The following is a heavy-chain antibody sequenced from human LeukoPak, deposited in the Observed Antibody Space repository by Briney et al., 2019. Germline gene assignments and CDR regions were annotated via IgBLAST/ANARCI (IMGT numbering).Heavy chain of an antibody. V-gene: IGHV3-33*06. CDR1: GFTFSSYG. Sequence: GRSLRLSCAASGFTFSSYGMHWVRQAPGKGLEWVAVIWYDGSNKYYADSVKGRFTISRDNSKNTLYLQMNSLRAEDTAVYYCAKPNSGWYNFDYWGQGTLVTVSS. D-gene: IGHD6-19*01. CDR3: AKPNSGWYNFDY. CDR2: IWYDGSNK. J-gene: IGHJ4*02.